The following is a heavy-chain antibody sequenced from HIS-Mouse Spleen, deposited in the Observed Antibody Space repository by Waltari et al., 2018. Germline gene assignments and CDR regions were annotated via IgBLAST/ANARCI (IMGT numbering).Heavy chain of an antibody. Sequence: QVQLVQSGAEVKKPGSSVKVSCKASGGTFSSYAISWVRQAPGQGLEWMGRISPNLGIANNAQKFQGRVTITADKSTSTAYMELSSLRSEDTAVYYCARELAYCGGDCYSGFDIWGQGTMVTVSS. CDR3: ARELAYCGGDCYSGFDI. D-gene: IGHD2-21*02. CDR1: GGTFSSYA. CDR2: ISPNLGIA. J-gene: IGHJ3*02. V-gene: IGHV1-69*04.